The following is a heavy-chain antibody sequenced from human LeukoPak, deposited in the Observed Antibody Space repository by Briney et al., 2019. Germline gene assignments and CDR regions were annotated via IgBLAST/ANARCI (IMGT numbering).Heavy chain of an antibody. CDR2: ISSSGSTI. D-gene: IGHD6-19*01. J-gene: IGHJ4*02. V-gene: IGHV3-48*03. CDR3: AKDGGILDSSGWYEEGFGFDY. CDR1: GFTFSSYE. Sequence: GGSLRLSCAASGFTFSSYEMNWVRQAPGKGLEWVSYISSSGSTIYYADSVKGRFTISRDNSKNTLYLQMNSLRAEDTAVYYCAKDGGILDSSGWYEEGFGFDYWGQGTLVTVSS.